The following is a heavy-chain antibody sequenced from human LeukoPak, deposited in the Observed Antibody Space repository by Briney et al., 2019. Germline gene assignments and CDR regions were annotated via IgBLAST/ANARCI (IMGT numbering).Heavy chain of an antibody. D-gene: IGHD3-3*01. Sequence: GESLKISCKGSGYSFTSYWIGWVRQMPGKGLEWMGIIYPGDSDTRYSPSFQGQVTISADKSISTAYLQWSSLKASDTAMYYCAVPDFWSGYSSFYDYWGQGTLVTVSS. V-gene: IGHV5-51*01. CDR2: IYPGDSDT. CDR3: AVPDFWSGYSSFYDY. J-gene: IGHJ4*02. CDR1: GYSFTSYW.